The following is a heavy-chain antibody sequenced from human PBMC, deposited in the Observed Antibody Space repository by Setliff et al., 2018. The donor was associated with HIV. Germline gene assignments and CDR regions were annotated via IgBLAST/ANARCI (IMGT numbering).Heavy chain of an antibody. V-gene: IGHV4-61*09. CDR2: VYTDGST. D-gene: IGHD6-13*01. Sequence: SETLSLTCTVSGGSISSGHYYWSWIRVPAGKGLEWIGHVYTDGSTNYNPSLNSRVTISVDMSKNQFSLKMNSLTAADTALYYCVSSWYWDFDFWGQGAQVT. CDR1: GGSISSGHYY. CDR3: VSSWYWDFDF. J-gene: IGHJ4*02.